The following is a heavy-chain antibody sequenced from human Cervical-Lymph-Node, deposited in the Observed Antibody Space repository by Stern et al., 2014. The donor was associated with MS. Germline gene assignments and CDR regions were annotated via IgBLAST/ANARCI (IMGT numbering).Heavy chain of an antibody. CDR2: INSHSGVT. CDR1: GYRFTDYY. V-gene: IGHV1-2*02. CDR3: ARYKGYSASWPLDN. J-gene: IGHJ4*02. D-gene: IGHD6-13*01. Sequence: VQLVESGAEVTKPGASVKVSCRASGYRFTDYYIHWVRQAPGQGLEWMGWINSHSGVTNYAQRFKGRVTMTGDTSISTAYMELSGLTSDDTAVYYCARYKGYSASWPLDNWGQGTLVTVSS.